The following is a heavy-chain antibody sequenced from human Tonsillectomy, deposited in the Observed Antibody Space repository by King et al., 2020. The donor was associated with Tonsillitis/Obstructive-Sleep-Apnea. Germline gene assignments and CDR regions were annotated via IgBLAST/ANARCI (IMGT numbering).Heavy chain of an antibody. CDR3: ARLVAVFPYSSSGNWFDP. Sequence: QLQESGPGLVKPSETLSLTCTVSGGSISSSSYYWGWIRQPPGKGLEWIGSIYYSGSTYYNPSLKSRVTISVDTSKNQFSLKLSSVTAADTAVYYCARLVAVFPYSSSGNWFDPWGQGTLVTVSS. D-gene: IGHD6-6*01. CDR2: IYYSGST. V-gene: IGHV4-39*01. CDR1: GGSISSSSYY. J-gene: IGHJ5*02.